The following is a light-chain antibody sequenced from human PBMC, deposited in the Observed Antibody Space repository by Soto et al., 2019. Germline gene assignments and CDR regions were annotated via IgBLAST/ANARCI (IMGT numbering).Light chain of an antibody. Sequence: DIQMTQSPSSLSASVGDRVTITCRASQGISNYLAWYQQKPGKVPKLLIYAASTLQSGVPYRFSGSGSGTDFTLTISSLQPENVATYYWQKYKSAPRTFGQGTKVEIK. J-gene: IGKJ1*01. CDR2: AAS. CDR3: QKYKSAPRT. V-gene: IGKV1-27*01. CDR1: QGISNY.